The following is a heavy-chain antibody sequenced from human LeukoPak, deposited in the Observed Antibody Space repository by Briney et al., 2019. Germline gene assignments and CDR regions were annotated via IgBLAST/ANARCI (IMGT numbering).Heavy chain of an antibody. CDR3: ARHGVAVARRLDF. CDR2: IYYSGST. V-gene: IGHV4-59*08. D-gene: IGHD6-19*01. CDR1: GGSITSYY. Sequence: SETLSLTCSVSGGSITSYYWSWIRQPPGMGLEWIGYIYYSGSTNYNPSLKSRVAISVDTSKNQFSLKLSSVTAADTAVYYCARHGVAVARRLDFWGQGTLVTVSS. J-gene: IGHJ4*02.